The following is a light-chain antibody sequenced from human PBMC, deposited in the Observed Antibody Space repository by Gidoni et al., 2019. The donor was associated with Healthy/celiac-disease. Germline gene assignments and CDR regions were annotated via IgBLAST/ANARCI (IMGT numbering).Light chain of an antibody. CDR3: CSYAGSSTLV. Sequence: QSALTQPASVSWSPGQSITISCTGTSSDVGSYNLVSWYQQHPGKAPKLMIYEVSKRPSGVSKRFSGSKSGNTASLTISGLQAEDEADYYCCSYAGSSTLVCGGGTKLTVL. CDR2: EVS. CDR1: SSDVGSYNL. V-gene: IGLV2-23*02. J-gene: IGLJ2*01.